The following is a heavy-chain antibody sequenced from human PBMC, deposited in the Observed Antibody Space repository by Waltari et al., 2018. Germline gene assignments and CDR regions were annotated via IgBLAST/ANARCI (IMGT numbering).Heavy chain of an antibody. Sequence: QVQLQQWGAGLLKPSETLSLTSAVHDGSFSGDYCTCARHPPGKGLELIGEINHSGSTNYNPSLKSRVTISVDTSKNQFSLKLSSVTAADTAVYYCARGVDILTAEDAFDIWGQGTMVTVSS. CDR2: INHSGST. CDR1: DGSFSGDY. V-gene: IGHV4-34*01. D-gene: IGHD3-9*01. CDR3: ARGVDILTAEDAFDI. J-gene: IGHJ3*02.